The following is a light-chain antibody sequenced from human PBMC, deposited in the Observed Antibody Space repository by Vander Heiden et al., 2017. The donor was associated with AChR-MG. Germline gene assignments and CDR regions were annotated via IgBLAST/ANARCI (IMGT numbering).Light chain of an antibody. Sequence: QSVPTQPPSTSGTPGQRVTISCSGSSSNIGSNTVNWYQQLPGTATKLLIESNNQRPSGVPDRFSGSKSGTSASLAISGLQSEDEADYYCAAWDDSMNGPLFGGGAKLTV. J-gene: IGLJ3*02. CDR3: AAWDDSMNGPL. CDR1: SSNIGSNT. V-gene: IGLV1-44*01. CDR2: SNN.